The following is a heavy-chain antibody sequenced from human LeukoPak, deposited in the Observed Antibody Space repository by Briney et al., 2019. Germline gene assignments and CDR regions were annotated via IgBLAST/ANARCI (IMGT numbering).Heavy chain of an antibody. CDR3: ARDDLGSRYDILTGYPQSEFDY. J-gene: IGHJ4*02. CDR2: ISYDGSNK. Sequence: PGGSLRLSCAASGFTFSSYAMHWVRQAPGKGLEWVAVISYDGSNKYYADSVKGRFTISRDNSKNTLYLQMNSLRAEDTAVYYCARDDLGSRYDILTGYPQSEFDYWGQGTLVTVSS. D-gene: IGHD3-9*01. CDR1: GFTFSSYA. V-gene: IGHV3-30*04.